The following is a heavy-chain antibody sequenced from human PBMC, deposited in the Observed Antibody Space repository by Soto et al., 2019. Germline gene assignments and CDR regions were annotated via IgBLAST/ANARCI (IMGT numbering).Heavy chain of an antibody. Sequence: PSETLSLTCTVSGGSISSGGYYWSWIRQHPGKGLEWIGYIYYSGSTYYNPSLKSRVTISVDTSKNQFSLKLSSVTAADTAVYYCARDHKIRYEYSSSPRGYYGMDVWGQGTTVTSP. J-gene: IGHJ6*02. CDR1: GGSISSGGYY. CDR2: IYYSGST. V-gene: IGHV4-31*03. CDR3: ARDHKIRYEYSSSPRGYYGMDV. D-gene: IGHD6-6*01.